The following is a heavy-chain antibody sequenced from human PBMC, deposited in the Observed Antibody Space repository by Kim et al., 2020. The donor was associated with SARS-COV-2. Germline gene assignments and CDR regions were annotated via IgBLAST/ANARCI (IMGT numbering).Heavy chain of an antibody. V-gene: IGHV3-15*01. J-gene: IGHJ4*02. Sequence: GGSLRLSCAASGFTFTNAWMSWVRQAPGKGLEWVGRIKSKTDGGTTDYAAPVKGRFTISRDDSKDTLYLQMNSLKTEDTAVYYCTTVTILYGSGSYHFDQWGQGTLVTVSS. D-gene: IGHD3-10*01. CDR3: TTVTILYGSGSYHFDQ. CDR1: GFTFTNAW. CDR2: IKSKTDGGTT.